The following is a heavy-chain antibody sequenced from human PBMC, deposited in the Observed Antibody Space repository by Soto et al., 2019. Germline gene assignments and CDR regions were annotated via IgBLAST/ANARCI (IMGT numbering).Heavy chain of an antibody. CDR3: AKATVTTSYFYGMDV. CDR2: ITGSGSSA. D-gene: IGHD4-4*01. CDR1: GFTFSSFA. V-gene: IGHV3-23*01. Sequence: DVQLLESGGGLVQPGGSLRLSCAASGFTFSSFAMNWVRQAPGKGLEWVSAITGSGSSAYFADAVKGRFTISRDNSKKTLYLQMNSLSVEDSGVYFCAKATVTTSYFYGMDVRGQGTTVIVSS. J-gene: IGHJ6*02.